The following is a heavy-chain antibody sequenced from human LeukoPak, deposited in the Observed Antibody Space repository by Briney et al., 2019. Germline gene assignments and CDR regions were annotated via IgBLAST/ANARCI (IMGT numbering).Heavy chain of an antibody. Sequence: ASVKVSCKASGYTFTSYYMHWVRQATGQGLEWMGIINPSGGTTSYSQKFQGRVTMTRDTSTSTVYMELSSLRSEDTAVYYCARAGNKLPESIWGQGTMVTVSS. CDR1: GYTFTSYY. V-gene: IGHV1-46*01. J-gene: IGHJ3*02. D-gene: IGHD1/OR15-1a*01. CDR3: ARAGNKLPESI. CDR2: INPSGGTT.